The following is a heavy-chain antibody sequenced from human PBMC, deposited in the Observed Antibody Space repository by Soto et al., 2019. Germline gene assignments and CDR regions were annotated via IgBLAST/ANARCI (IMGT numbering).Heavy chain of an antibody. V-gene: IGHV3-53*01. CDR1: GFSVRTNY. Sequence: GGSLRLSCAASGFSVRTNYMSWVRQAPGKGLDWVSVFESGGSIYYADSVKGRFIISRDYAKNTVDLQMNSLRVEDTAVYYCARAGVTPHFFDYWGQGTLVTAPQ. D-gene: IGHD3-3*02. J-gene: IGHJ4*02. CDR2: FESGGSI. CDR3: ARAGVTPHFFDY.